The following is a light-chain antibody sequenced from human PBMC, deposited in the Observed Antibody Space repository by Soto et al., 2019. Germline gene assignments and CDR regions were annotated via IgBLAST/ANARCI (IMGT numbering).Light chain of an antibody. Sequence: EIVMTQSPATLSVSPGERATLSCRASQSVSSNLAWYQQKPGQAPRLLIYGASTRATGIPARFSGSGSGTEFTLTISSLQSEDFAIYYCQHYNIWPPWTFGQGTKVEI. CDR3: QHYNIWPPWT. V-gene: IGKV3-15*01. CDR1: QSVSSN. J-gene: IGKJ1*01. CDR2: GAS.